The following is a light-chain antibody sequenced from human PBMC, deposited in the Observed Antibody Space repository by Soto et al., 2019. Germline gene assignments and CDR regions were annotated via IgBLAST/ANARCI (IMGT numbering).Light chain of an antibody. CDR3: QKFDGTGT. Sequence: EIVLTQSPATLSLSPGERATLSCRASQTVSSSLAWYQQKPGQSPRLLIYGASRKATGIPDRFSGSGSGTDFTLTISSLEPEDFAIYYCQKFDGTGTFGQGTKVDIK. J-gene: IGKJ1*01. CDR2: GAS. V-gene: IGKV3-11*01. CDR1: QTVSSS.